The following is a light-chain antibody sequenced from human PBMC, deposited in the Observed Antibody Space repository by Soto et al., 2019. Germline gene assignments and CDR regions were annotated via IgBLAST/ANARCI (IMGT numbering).Light chain of an antibody. CDR1: SSDVGGYNY. J-gene: IGLJ2*01. CDR2: GVS. V-gene: IGLV2-14*01. Sequence: QSVLTQPASVSGSPGQSITISCTGTSSDVGGYNYVSWYQQYPGKAPKLMIFGVSDRPSGVSNRFSGSKSGNTASLTISGLQAEDEADYYYSSYKTSSTVVVFGGGTKLTVL. CDR3: SSYKTSSTVVV.